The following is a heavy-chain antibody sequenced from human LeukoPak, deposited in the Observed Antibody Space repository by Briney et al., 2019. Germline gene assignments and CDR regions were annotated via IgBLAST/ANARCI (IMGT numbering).Heavy chain of an antibody. CDR3: ARDYTYELLWSSSNLFDY. D-gene: IGHD3-10*01. CDR1: GYTFTSHA. Sequence: GASVKVSCKASGYTFTSHAIHWVRQAPGQRLEWMGWINAGNGNTKYSQKFQGRVTITRDTSASTAYMELSSLRSEDTAVYYCARDYTYELLWSSSNLFDYWGQGTLVTVSS. J-gene: IGHJ4*02. V-gene: IGHV1-3*01. CDR2: INAGNGNT.